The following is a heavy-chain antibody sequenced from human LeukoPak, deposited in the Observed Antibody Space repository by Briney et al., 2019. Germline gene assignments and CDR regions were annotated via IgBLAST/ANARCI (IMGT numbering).Heavy chain of an antibody. V-gene: IGHV1-18*01. J-gene: IGHJ5*02. D-gene: IGHD6-13*01. CDR3: ARDSPFIAAGGYNWFDP. CDR2: ISAYNGNT. Sequence: ASVKVSCKASGYTFTCYGISWVRQAPGQGLEWMGWISAYNGNTNYAQKLQGRVTMTTDTSTSTAYMELRSLRSDDTAVYYCARDSPFIAAGGYNWFDPWGQGTLVTVSS. CDR1: GYTFTCYG.